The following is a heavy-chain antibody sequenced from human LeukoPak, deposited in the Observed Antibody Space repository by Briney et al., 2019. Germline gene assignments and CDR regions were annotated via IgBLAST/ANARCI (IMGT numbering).Heavy chain of an antibody. CDR3: ARESRYCSSTSCHTLSDY. Sequence: GGSLRLSCAASGFTFSSYSMSWVRQAPGKGLEWVSSISSSSSYIYYADSVKGRFTISRDNAKNSLYLQMNSLRAEDTAVYYCARESRYCSSTSCHTLSDYWGQGTPVTVSS. CDR2: ISSSSSYI. V-gene: IGHV3-21*01. D-gene: IGHD2-2*01. CDR1: GFTFSSYS. J-gene: IGHJ4*02.